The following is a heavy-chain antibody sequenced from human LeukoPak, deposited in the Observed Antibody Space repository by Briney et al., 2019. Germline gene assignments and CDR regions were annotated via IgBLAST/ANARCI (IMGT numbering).Heavy chain of an antibody. V-gene: IGHV3-23*01. D-gene: IGHD6-13*01. CDR2: IRGTGSST. Sequence: GGSLRLSCGASGFTFSSYAMAWVRQAPGKGLEWVSAIRGTGSSTYYADSVKGRFTISRDNSKNTLYLQMNSLRAEDTAVYYCAKDGSSWYIDYFDYWGQGTLVTVSS. CDR3: AKDGSSWYIDYFDY. J-gene: IGHJ4*02. CDR1: GFTFSSYA.